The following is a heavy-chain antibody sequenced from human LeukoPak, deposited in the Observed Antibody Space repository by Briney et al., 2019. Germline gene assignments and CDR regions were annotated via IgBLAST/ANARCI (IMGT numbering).Heavy chain of an antibody. D-gene: IGHD3-3*01. V-gene: IGHV4-39*07. Sequence: SETLSLTCHVSGGSISSSNYYWGWIRQPPGKGLEWLGNVYYSGSASFNPSLKSRLTISVDTSKNQFSLKLSSVTAADTAVYYCARAMRITIFKGGFDPWGQGALVTVSS. J-gene: IGHJ5*02. CDR1: GGSISSSNYY. CDR2: VYYSGSA. CDR3: ARAMRITIFKGGFDP.